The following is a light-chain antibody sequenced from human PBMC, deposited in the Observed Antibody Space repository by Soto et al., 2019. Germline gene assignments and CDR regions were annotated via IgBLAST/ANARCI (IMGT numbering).Light chain of an antibody. CDR1: QSVLYSSNNKNF. J-gene: IGKJ2*01. Sequence: DIVMTQSPDSLAVSLGERATINCKSSQSVLYSSNNKNFLAWYQQKPGHPPKLLIYWASTRESGVPDRFSGSGSGTVFTLTISSLQAEDVAVYYCQQYYSTPYTFGQGTKLEIK. CDR2: WAS. CDR3: QQYYSTPYT. V-gene: IGKV4-1*01.